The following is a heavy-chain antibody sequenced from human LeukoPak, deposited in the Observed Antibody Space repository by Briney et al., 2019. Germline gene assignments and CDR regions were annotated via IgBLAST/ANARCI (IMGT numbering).Heavy chain of an antibody. Sequence: ASVKVSCTASGYTFTGYYMHWVRQAPGQGLEWMGWINPNSGGTNYAQKFQGRVTMTRDTSISTAYMELSRLRSDDTAVYYCARSDLYSSSWNWFDPWGQGTLVTVSS. D-gene: IGHD6-13*01. CDR3: ARSDLYSSSWNWFDP. J-gene: IGHJ5*02. V-gene: IGHV1-2*02. CDR1: GYTFTGYY. CDR2: INPNSGGT.